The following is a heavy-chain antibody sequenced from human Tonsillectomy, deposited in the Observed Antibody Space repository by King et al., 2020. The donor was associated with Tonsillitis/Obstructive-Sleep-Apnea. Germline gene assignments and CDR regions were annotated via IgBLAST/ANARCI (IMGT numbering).Heavy chain of an antibody. Sequence: VQLVESGGGLVKPGGSLRLSCAASGFTFSNAWMSWVRQAPGKGLEWVGRIKSKTDGGTTDYAAPVKGRFTISRDDSKNTLYLQMNSLKTEDTAVYYCTTDLVLRSFDWSHIDGGWGQGTLVTVSS. D-gene: IGHD3-9*01. CDR2: IKSKTDGGTT. CDR3: TTDLVLRSFDWSHIDGG. CDR1: GFTFSNAW. V-gene: IGHV3-15*01. J-gene: IGHJ4*02.